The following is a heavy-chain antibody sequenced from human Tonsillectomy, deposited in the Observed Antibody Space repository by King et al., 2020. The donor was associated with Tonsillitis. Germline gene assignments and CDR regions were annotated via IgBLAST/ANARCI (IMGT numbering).Heavy chain of an antibody. Sequence: QLVQSGAEVKKPGASVTVSCAASGYTFTSYYMHWVRQAPGQGLEWMGVINPSDGSTNYAQKFQARISMTRDTSSSTVYMELSSLRSEDTAVYYFATQGRGTWGLTMVRTWRSPHYLDYWGQGTLVTVSS. D-gene: IGHD3-10*01. CDR3: ATQGRGTWGLTMVRTWRSPHYLDY. CDR2: INPSDGST. J-gene: IGHJ4*02. V-gene: IGHV1-46*03. CDR1: GYTFTSYY.